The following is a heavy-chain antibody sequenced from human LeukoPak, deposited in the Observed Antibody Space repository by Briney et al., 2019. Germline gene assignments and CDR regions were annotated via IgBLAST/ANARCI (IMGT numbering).Heavy chain of an antibody. D-gene: IGHD6-19*01. Sequence: GGSLRLSCAASGFTFISYAMHWVRPAPGKGLEWVAVISYDGSNKYYADSVKGRFTISRDNSKNTLYLQMNSLRAEDTAVYYCAREGRIVQQWLVPYFDCWGEGTLVTVSS. CDR2: ISYDGSNK. CDR1: GFTFISYA. CDR3: AREGRIVQQWLVPYFDC. J-gene: IGHJ4*02. V-gene: IGHV3-30-3*01.